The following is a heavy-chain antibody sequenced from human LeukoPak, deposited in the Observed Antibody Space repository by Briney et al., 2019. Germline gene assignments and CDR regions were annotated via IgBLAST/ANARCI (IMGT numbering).Heavy chain of an antibody. J-gene: IGHJ4*02. D-gene: IGHD2-15*01. CDR1: GFTFSSYS. CDR2: ISSSSSYI. Sequence: GGSLRLSCAASGFTFSSYSMNWVRQAPGKGLEWVSSISSSSSYIYYADSVKGRFTISRDNAKNSLYLQMNSLRAEDTAVYYCARSTVVVVAATPGVYFDYWGQGTLVTVSS. CDR3: ARSTVVVVAATPGVYFDY. V-gene: IGHV3-21*01.